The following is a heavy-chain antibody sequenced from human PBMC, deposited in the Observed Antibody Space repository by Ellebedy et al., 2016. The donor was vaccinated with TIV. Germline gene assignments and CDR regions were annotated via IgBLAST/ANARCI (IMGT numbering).Heavy chain of an antibody. D-gene: IGHD6-19*01. Sequence: GESLKISXAASGFTFDSYAMNWVRQAPGKGLEWVSGITGGGSNTYYADSVRGRFTISRDYSRNSLFLQMNSLRVEDTAVYYCAKTRYGSGWYYFAYWGQGALVTVSS. CDR2: ITGGGSNT. V-gene: IGHV3-23*01. CDR1: GFTFDSYA. J-gene: IGHJ4*02. CDR3: AKTRYGSGWYYFAY.